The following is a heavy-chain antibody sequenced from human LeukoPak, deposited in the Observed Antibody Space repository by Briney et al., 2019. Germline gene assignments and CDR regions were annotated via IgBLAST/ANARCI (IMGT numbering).Heavy chain of an antibody. V-gene: IGHV3-74*01. Sequence: SGGSLRLFCAVSGFTFSTYWMHWVRQAPGKGLVWVSRINGDESSTNYADSVKGRFTISRDNAKKTLYLQMNSLRAGDTAVYYCAAASSHRIAAAGEYWGQGTLVTVSS. CDR1: GFTFSTYW. CDR3: AAASSHRIAAAGEY. CDR2: INGDESST. J-gene: IGHJ4*02. D-gene: IGHD6-13*01.